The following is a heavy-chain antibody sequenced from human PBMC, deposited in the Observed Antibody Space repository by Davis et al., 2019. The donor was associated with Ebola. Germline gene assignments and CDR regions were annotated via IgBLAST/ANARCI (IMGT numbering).Heavy chain of an antibody. D-gene: IGHD5-12*01. CDR2: VNPYSGHT. Sequence: AASVKVSCKASGYIFSNYDINWVRQASGQGLEWMGWVNPYSGHTGYVEKFKGRVTMTRNPSISTAYMELSSLRSEDTAVYYCAREGYSGYVIYYYYGMDGWGQGTTVTVSS. J-gene: IGHJ6*02. V-gene: IGHV1-8*01. CDR1: GYIFSNYD. CDR3: AREGYSGYVIYYYYGMDG.